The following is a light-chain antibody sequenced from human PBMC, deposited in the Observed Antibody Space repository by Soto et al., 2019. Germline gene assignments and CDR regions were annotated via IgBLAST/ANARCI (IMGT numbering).Light chain of an antibody. CDR1: QSVSSY. V-gene: IGKV3-11*01. CDR3: QQRSNWPRT. Sequence: ESVLTQSPGTLSLSQGERATLSCRASQSVSSYLAWYQQKPGQAPRLLIYDASNRATGIPARFSGSGSGTDFTLTISSLEPEDFAVYYCQQRSNWPRTFGQGTMVDIK. CDR2: DAS. J-gene: IGKJ1*01.